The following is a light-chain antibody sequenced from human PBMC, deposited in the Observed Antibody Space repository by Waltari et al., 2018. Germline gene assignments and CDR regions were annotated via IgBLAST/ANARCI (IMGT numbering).Light chain of an antibody. V-gene: IGLV4-69*01. Sequence: QPGKGPRSLMKVTSDGTHSKGDEIPDRFSGSSSGAERYLTISSRQSEDEADYYCQTGGHGTWVFGGGTKLTVL. CDR2: VTSDGTH. J-gene: IGLJ3*02. CDR3: QTGGHGTWV.